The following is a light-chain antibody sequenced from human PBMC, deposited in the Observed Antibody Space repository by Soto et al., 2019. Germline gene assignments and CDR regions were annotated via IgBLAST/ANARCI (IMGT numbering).Light chain of an antibody. CDR3: QQYGSSRWT. Sequence: EIVLTQSPATLSVSPVEGASLXSRASQSVDINLAWYQQKPGQAPRLLIYGASSRATGIPDRFSGSGSGTDFTLTISRLEPEDFAVYYCQQYGSSRWTFGQGTKV. CDR2: GAS. CDR1: QSVDIN. J-gene: IGKJ1*01. V-gene: IGKV3-20*01.